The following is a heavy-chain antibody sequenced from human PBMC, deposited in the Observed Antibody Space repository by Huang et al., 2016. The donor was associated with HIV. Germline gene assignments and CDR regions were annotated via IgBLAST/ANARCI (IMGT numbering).Heavy chain of an antibody. Sequence: QLLLQESGPGLVKPSEALALTCAGSGGSIRSSDYHWGWLRQPPGQGLEWIGSIYYKGITHYSPALKSRVTIDVDTSKNLFFLNLTSMTAADTAVYYCARHREGPVAYYSGWGSHLNYMDVWGRGRTVGVSS. CDR1: GGSIRSSDYH. J-gene: IGHJ6*03. CDR3: ARHREGPVAYYSGWGSHLNYMDV. V-gene: IGHV4-39*01. CDR2: IYYKGIT. D-gene: IGHD3-10*01.